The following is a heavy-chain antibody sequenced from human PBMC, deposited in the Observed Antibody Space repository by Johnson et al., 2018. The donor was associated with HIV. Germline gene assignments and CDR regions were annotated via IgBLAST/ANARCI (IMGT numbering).Heavy chain of an antibody. CDR2: INEDGSEE. CDR1: GFTFSSYW. D-gene: IGHD6-13*01. CDR3: ARDGVYSSPWDALDI. Sequence: VQLVESGGDLVQPGGSLRLSCEASGFTFSSYWMSWVRQAPGKGLKWVANINEDGSEEYYVDSVEGRLTISRDNAKNSLYLQIDNLRAEDTAGYYCARDGVYSSPWDALDIWGHGTIVTVSS. J-gene: IGHJ3*02. V-gene: IGHV3-7*05.